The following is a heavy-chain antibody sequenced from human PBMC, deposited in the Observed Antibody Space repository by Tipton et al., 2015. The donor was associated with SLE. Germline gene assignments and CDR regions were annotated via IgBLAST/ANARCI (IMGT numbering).Heavy chain of an antibody. V-gene: IGHV1-2*02. J-gene: IGHJ4*02. CDR1: GYSFTDYY. D-gene: IGHD5-12*01. Sequence: QSGAEVKEPGASVKVSCKASGYSFTDYYMHWVRQVPGQGFEWMGWVSPNSRGTNYAQKFQGRVTMTRDTSISAAYMELTRLRSDDTAVYYCVRQSEGYDYDYWGQGTLVTVSS. CDR2: VSPNSRGT. CDR3: VRQSEGYDYDY.